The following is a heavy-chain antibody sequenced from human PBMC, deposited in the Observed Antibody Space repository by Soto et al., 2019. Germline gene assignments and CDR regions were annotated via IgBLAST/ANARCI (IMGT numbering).Heavy chain of an antibody. CDR2: INSDGSST. V-gene: IGHV3-74*01. CDR1: GFTFSSYW. D-gene: IGHD3-10*01. J-gene: IGHJ6*03. Sequence: EVQLVESGGGLVQPGGSLRLSCAASGFTFSSYWMHWVRQAPGKGLVWVSHINSDGSSTSYADSVKGRFTISRDNAKNTLYLQMNSLRAEDTAVYYCARDRLSFGELLLDYYYYYMDVWGKGTTVTVSS. CDR3: ARDRLSFGELLLDYYYYYMDV.